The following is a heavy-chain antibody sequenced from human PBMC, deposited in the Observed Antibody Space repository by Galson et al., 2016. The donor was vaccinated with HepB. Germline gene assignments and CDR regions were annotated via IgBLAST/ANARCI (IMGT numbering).Heavy chain of an antibody. CDR3: TRGGADGKAFDL. J-gene: IGHJ3*01. D-gene: IGHD4-23*01. CDR2: IRSKAYGGTT. Sequence: SLRLSCAASGFTFDDYAMTWFRQAPGQGLEWVGMIRSKAYGGTTEYAAFVKGTFSISRDDSNSIAYLQMNSLKTEDTAVYYCTRGGADGKAFDLWGQGTMVSVSS. CDR1: GFTFDDYA. V-gene: IGHV3-49*03.